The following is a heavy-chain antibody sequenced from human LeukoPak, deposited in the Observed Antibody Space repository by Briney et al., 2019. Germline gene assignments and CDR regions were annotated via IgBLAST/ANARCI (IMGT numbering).Heavy chain of an antibody. Sequence: PGGSLRLSCAASGFTFSSYSMNWVRQAPGKGLEWASSISSSSSYIYCADSVKGRFTISRDNAKNSLYLQMNSLRAEDTAVYYCARDQSYSSGWDWGQGTLVTVSS. CDR3: ARDQSYSSGWD. D-gene: IGHD6-19*01. CDR1: GFTFSSYS. J-gene: IGHJ4*02. V-gene: IGHV3-21*01. CDR2: ISSSSSYI.